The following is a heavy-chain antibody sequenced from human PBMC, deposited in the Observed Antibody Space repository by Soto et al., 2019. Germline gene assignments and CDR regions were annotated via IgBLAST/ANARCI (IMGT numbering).Heavy chain of an antibody. D-gene: IGHD4-17*01. J-gene: IGHJ4*02. V-gene: IGHV5-51*01. CDR3: ARLAGVYIGRCCDY. CDR1: GYTFTAHW. CDR2: IYPDDSDT. Sequence: EVQLVQSGAEVKKPGESLEISCKGSGYTFTAHWIAWVRQMPGKRLEWMGLIYPDDSDTRYSPSFQGQVTISADKSSNTAYLQWSSLKASDTAIYYCARLAGVYIGRCCDYWGQGTPVTVSS.